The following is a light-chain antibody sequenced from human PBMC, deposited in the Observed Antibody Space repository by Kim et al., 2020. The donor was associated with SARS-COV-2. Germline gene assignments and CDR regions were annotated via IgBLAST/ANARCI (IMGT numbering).Light chain of an antibody. J-gene: IGLJ2*01. CDR2: TNT. CDR1: SSNIGAGSD. V-gene: IGLV1-40*01. Sequence: QSVLTQPRSVSGAPGQRVTISCTGGSSNIGAGSDVHWYQQLPGTAPKLLISTNTNRPSGVPDRFSGSKSGTSASLAITGLQAEDEADYYCQSYDNSLNIKVFGGGTQLTVL. CDR3: QSYDNSLNIKV.